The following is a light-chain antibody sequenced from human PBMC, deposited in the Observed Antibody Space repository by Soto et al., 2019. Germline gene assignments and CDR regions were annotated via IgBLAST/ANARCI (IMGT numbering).Light chain of an antibody. Sequence: QSALTQPASVSGSPGQSITISCTGTSSDIGGYNYVSWYQHLPGKAPKLIIYEVTNRPSGVSNRFSGSKSGNTASLTISGLQAEDEADYFCTSYTSSSNFVVFGGRTKLTVL. CDR1: SSDIGGYNY. V-gene: IGLV2-14*01. CDR3: TSYTSSSNFVV. J-gene: IGLJ2*01. CDR2: EVT.